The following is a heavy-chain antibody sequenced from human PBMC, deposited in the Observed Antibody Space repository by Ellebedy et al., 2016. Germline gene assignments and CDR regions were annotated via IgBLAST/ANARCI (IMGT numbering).Heavy chain of an antibody. V-gene: IGHV3-7*03. Sequence: GESLKISCAASGFTFSSYWMSWVRQAPGKGLEWVANINQAGSEQYYVDSVRGRFTISRDNAKSSVYLQMNSLRGEDTAVFHCARADWNSIDYWGQGALVTVSS. D-gene: IGHD1-1*01. CDR1: GFTFSSYW. CDR2: INQAGSEQ. J-gene: IGHJ4*02. CDR3: ARADWNSIDY.